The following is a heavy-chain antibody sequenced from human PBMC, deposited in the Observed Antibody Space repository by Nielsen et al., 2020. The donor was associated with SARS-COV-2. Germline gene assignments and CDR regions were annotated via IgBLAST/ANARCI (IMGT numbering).Heavy chain of an antibody. V-gene: IGHV5-10-1*01. Sequence: KVSCKGSGYSFTSYWISWVRQMPGKGLEWMGRIDPSDSYTNYSPSFQGHVTISADKSISTAYLQWSSLKASDTAMYYCARRPHYYGSGSYYLKVGFDPWGQGTLVTVSS. D-gene: IGHD3-10*01. CDR3: ARRPHYYGSGSYYLKVGFDP. CDR2: IDPSDSYT. J-gene: IGHJ5*02. CDR1: GYSFTSYW.